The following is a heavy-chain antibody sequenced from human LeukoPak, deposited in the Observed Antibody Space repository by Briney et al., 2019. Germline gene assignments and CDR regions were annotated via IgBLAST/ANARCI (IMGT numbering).Heavy chain of an antibody. Sequence: GGSLRLSCAASGFTFSTYGMHWVRQAPGKGLEWVVFIRNDGTIKYYADSVKGRFTISRDNSKNTLYLQMISLRAEDTAVYYCAREGPLGGTAMVPTPLDYWGQGTLVTVSS. V-gene: IGHV3-30*02. CDR3: AREGPLGGTAMVPTPLDY. J-gene: IGHJ4*02. CDR1: GFTFSTYG. CDR2: IRNDGTIK. D-gene: IGHD5-18*01.